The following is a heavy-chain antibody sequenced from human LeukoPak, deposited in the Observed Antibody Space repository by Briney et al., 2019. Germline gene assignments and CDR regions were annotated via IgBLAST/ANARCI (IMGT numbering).Heavy chain of an antibody. Sequence: GASVKVSCKASGYTFTSYGISWVRQAPGQGLEWMGWISAYNGNTNYAQKLQGRVTMTTDTSASTAYMELRSLRSDDTAVYYCARGLIFGVVTPPGYWGQGTLVTVSS. CDR2: ISAYNGNT. J-gene: IGHJ4*02. D-gene: IGHD3-3*02. V-gene: IGHV1-18*01. CDR3: ARGLIFGVVTPPGY. CDR1: GYTFTSYG.